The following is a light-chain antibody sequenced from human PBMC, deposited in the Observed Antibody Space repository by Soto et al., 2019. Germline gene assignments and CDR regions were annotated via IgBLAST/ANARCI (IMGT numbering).Light chain of an antibody. CDR3: SSCTSSSTRV. CDR2: EVS. Sequence: QSALTQPRSVSGSPGQSVTISCTGASSDVGGYNYVSWYQQHPGKAPKLMIYEVSNRPSGVSNRFSGSKSGNTASLTISGLQAEDEADYYCSSCTSSSTRVFGGGTKLTVL. J-gene: IGLJ2*01. V-gene: IGLV2-14*01. CDR1: SSDVGGYNY.